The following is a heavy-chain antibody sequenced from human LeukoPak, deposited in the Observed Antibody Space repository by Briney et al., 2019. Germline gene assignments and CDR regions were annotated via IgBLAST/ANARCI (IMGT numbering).Heavy chain of an antibody. V-gene: IGHV7-4-1*02. CDR2: INTNTGNP. CDR3: ARERTYYDILTGYYNWFDP. J-gene: IGHJ5*02. CDR1: GYTFTSYA. D-gene: IGHD3-9*01. Sequence: GASVKVSCKASGYTFTSYAMNWVRQAPGQGLEWMGWINTNTGNPTYAQGFTGRFVFSLDTSVSTAYLQISSLKAEDTAVYYCARERTYYDILTGYYNWFDPWGQGTLVTVSS.